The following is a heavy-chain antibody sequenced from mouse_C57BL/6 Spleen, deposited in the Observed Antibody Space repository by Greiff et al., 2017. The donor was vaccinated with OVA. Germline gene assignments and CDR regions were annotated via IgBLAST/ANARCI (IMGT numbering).Heavy chain of an antibody. CDR1: GYTFTDYY. CDR3: ARRAITTVGWYFEV. J-gene: IGHJ1*03. V-gene: IGHV1-26*01. D-gene: IGHD1-1*01. CDR2: INPNNGGT. Sequence: EVQLQQSGPELVKPGASVKISCKASGYTFTDYYMNWVKQSHGESLEWIGDINPNNGGTSYNQKFKGKATLTVDKSSSTAYMELRSLTSEDSAVYYVARRAITTVGWYFEVWGTGTTVTVAS.